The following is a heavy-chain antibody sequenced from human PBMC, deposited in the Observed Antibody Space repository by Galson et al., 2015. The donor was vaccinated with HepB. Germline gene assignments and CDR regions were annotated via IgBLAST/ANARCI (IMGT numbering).Heavy chain of an antibody. CDR2: INPNSGGT. CDR1: GYTFTGYY. J-gene: IGHJ4*02. V-gene: IGHV1-2*06. CDR3: ARGSIVLVVYAIARRRSIAPDY. Sequence: SCKASGYTFTGYYMHWVRQAPGQGLEWMGRINPNSGGTNYAQKFQGRVTMTRDTSISTAYMEMSRLRSDDTAVYYCARGSIVLVVYAIARRRSIAPDYWGQGTLVTVSS. D-gene: IGHD2-8*02.